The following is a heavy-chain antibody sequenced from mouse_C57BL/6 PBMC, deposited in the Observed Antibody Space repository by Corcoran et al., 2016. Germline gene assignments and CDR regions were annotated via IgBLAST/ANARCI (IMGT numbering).Heavy chain of an antibody. V-gene: IGHV1-19*01. CDR1: GYTFTDYY. J-gene: IGHJ1*03. CDR2: INPYNGGT. CDR3: ARRGIITLRWYFDV. Sequence: EVQLQQSGPVLVKPGASVKMSCKASGYTFTDYYMNWVKQSHGKSLEWIGVINPYNGGTSYNQKFKGKATLTVDKSSSTAYMELNSLTSEDSAVYYCARRGIITLRWYFDVWGTGTTVTVSS. D-gene: IGHD1-1*01.